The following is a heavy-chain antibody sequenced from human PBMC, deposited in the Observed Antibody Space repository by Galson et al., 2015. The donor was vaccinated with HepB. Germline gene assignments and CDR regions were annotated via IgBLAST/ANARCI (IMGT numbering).Heavy chain of an antibody. D-gene: IGHD6-6*01. CDR3: ARGGIAARLAFDI. V-gene: IGHV3-21*01. J-gene: IGHJ3*02. CDR1: GFTFSSYS. CDR2: ISSSSSYI. Sequence: SLRLSCAASGFTFSSYSMNWVRQAPGKGLEWVSSISSSSSYIYYADSVKGRFTISRDNAKNSLYLQTNSLRAEDTAVYYCARGGIAARLAFDIWGQGTMVTVSS.